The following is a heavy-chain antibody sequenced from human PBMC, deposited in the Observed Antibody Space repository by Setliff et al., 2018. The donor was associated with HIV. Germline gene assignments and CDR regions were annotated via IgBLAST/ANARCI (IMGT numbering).Heavy chain of an antibody. CDR1: GFTFSSFA. D-gene: IGHD2-15*01. CDR2: ISSSGVM. Sequence: GGSLRLSCAASGFTFSSFAMTWVRQAPGKGLEWISYISSSGVMYYADSVRGRFTISRDDAENSLFLQLDSLRDEDTAVYYCARSQGIGNYHMDVWGTGTTVTVSS. J-gene: IGHJ6*03. V-gene: IGHV3-48*02. CDR3: ARSQGIGNYHMDV.